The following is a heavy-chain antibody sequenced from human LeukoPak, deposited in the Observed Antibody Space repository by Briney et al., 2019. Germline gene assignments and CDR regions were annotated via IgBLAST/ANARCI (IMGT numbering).Heavy chain of an antibody. J-gene: IGHJ5*02. V-gene: IGHV4-34*01. Sequence: TPSETLSLTCAVYGGSFSGYYWSWIRQPPGKGLEWIGEINHSGSTNYDPSLKSRVTISVDTSKNQFSLKLSSVTAADTAVYYCARVVRLNWFDPWGQGTLVTVSS. CDR2: INHSGST. CDR3: ARVVRLNWFDP. CDR1: GGSFSGYY. D-gene: IGHD3-22*01.